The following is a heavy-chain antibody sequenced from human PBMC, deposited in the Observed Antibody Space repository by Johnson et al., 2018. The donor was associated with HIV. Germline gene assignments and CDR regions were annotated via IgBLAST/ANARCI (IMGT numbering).Heavy chain of an antibody. CDR2: ISYDGSIK. D-gene: IGHD3-22*01. V-gene: IGHV3-30*04. CDR3: ARERGFSSVLWKLSEDAFDI. J-gene: IGHJ3*02. CDR1: GFIFSSYA. Sequence: QVQLVESGGGVVQTGRSLRLSCAASGFIFSSYAMHWVRQAPGEGLEWVAVISYDGSIKYYGDSVKGRFTISRDNSKNTLYLQMNSLRVEDTAVYYCARERGFSSVLWKLSEDAFDIWGQGTMVTVSS.